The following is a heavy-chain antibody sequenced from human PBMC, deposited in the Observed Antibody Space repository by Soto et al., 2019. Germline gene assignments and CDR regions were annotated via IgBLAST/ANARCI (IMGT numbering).Heavy chain of an antibody. CDR1: GFTFNNYG. V-gene: IGHV3-30*18. J-gene: IGHJ3*01. D-gene: IGHD6-13*01. CDR3: AKDQGIAASHGVD. CDR2: ISNDGRDK. Sequence: QVQLVESGGGVVQPGTSLRLSCAASGFTFNNYGMHWVRQAPCTGLEWVATISNDGRDKYYADSVKGRLTISRDNSKNTLYLQMSSLRAEDTAVYYCAKDQGIAASHGVDWGQGTLVTVSS.